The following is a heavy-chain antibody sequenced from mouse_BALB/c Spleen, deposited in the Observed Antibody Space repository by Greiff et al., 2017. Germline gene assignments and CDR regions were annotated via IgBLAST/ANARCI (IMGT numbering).Heavy chain of an antibody. D-gene: IGHD2-14*01. J-gene: IGHJ4*01. CDR1: GFSLTSYG. CDR2: IWAGGST. CDR3: ARDHYRYYAMDY. V-gene: IGHV2-9*02. Sequence: VKLMESGPGLVAPSQSLSITCTVSGFSLTSYGVHWVRQPPGKGLEWLGVIWAGGSTNYNSALMSRLSISKDNSKSQVFLKMNSLQTDDTAMYYCARDHYRYYAMDYWGQGTSVTVSS.